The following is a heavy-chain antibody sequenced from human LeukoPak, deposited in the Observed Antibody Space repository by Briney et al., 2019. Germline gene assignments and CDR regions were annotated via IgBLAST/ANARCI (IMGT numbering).Heavy chain of an antibody. J-gene: IGHJ6*04. CDR3: AELGITMIGGV. CDR1: GFTFSSYS. D-gene: IGHD3-10*02. CDR2: ISSSSSSI. V-gene: IGHV3-48*04. Sequence: GGSLRLSCVASGFTFSSYSMNWVRQAPGKGLEWVSQISSSSSSIYYADSVKGRFTISRDNAKNSLYLQMNSLRAEDTAVYYCAELGITMIGGVWGKGTTVTISS.